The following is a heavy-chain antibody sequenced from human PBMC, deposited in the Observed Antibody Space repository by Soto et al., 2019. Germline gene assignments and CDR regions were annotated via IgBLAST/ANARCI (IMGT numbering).Heavy chain of an antibody. Sequence: GGSLRLSCAASGFTFSSYAMSWVRQAPGKGLEWVSAISGSGGSTYYADYVKGRFTISRDNSKSTLYLQMNSLRAEDTAVYYCAKASPIVVVPAAIEEASYYYGMDVWGQGTTVTVSS. V-gene: IGHV3-23*01. CDR1: GFTFSSYA. CDR3: AKASPIVVVPAAIEEASYYYGMDV. J-gene: IGHJ6*02. CDR2: ISGSGGST. D-gene: IGHD2-2*01.